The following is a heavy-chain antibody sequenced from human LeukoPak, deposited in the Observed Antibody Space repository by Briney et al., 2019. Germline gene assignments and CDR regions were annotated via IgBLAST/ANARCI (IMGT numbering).Heavy chain of an antibody. CDR2: ISYDGSNK. CDR3: ARDHWGIVENGYDYFYYDMDV. D-gene: IGHD7-27*01. J-gene: IGHJ6*03. CDR1: GFTFSSYG. Sequence: GGSLRLSCAASGFTFSSYGMHWVRQAPGKGLEWVAVISYDGSNKYYADSVKGRFTISRDNSKNTLYLQMNSLRAEDKAVYYCARDHWGIVENGYDYFYYDMDVWGKGTTVTVSS. V-gene: IGHV3-30*03.